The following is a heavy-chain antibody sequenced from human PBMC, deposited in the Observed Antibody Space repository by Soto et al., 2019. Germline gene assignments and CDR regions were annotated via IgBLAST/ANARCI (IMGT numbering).Heavy chain of an antibody. J-gene: IGHJ4*02. CDR3: ASGGKYSYGSY. V-gene: IGHV3-23*01. D-gene: IGHD5-18*01. Sequence: GGSLRLSCAASGFTFSSYAMSWVRQAPGKGLEWVSAISGSGGSTYYADSVKGRYTISRDNSKNTLYLQMNSLRAEDTAVYYCASGGKYSYGSYWGQGTLVTVS. CDR1: GFTFSSYA. CDR2: ISGSGGST.